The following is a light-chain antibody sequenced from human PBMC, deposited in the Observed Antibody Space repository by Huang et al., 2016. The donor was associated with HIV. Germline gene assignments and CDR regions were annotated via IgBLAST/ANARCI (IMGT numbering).Light chain of an antibody. CDR2: DAS. CDR1: QSVSSY. V-gene: IGKV3-11*01. J-gene: IGKJ4*01. Sequence: EIVLTQSPATLSLSPGERATLSCRASQSVSSYLVWYQHKPGQAPRLLIYDASNRAAGIPARFSGSGSGTDVNLTISGLEPEDSAVYYCQQRSNWPLTFGGGTKVEIK. CDR3: QQRSNWPLT.